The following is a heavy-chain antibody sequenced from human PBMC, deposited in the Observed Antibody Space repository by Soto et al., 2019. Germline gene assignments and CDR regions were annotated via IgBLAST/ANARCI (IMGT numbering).Heavy chain of an antibody. CDR3: ARDGLKGGHYYGMDV. Sequence: QVQLVESGGGVVQPGRSLRLSCAASGFTFSSYGMHWVRQAPGKGLEWVAVIWYDGSNKYYADSVKGRFTISRDNSKNTLYLQMNSLRAEDTAVYYCARDGLKGGHYYGMDVWGQGTTVTVSS. CDR1: GFTFSSYG. D-gene: IGHD3-16*01. CDR2: IWYDGSNK. J-gene: IGHJ6*02. V-gene: IGHV3-33*01.